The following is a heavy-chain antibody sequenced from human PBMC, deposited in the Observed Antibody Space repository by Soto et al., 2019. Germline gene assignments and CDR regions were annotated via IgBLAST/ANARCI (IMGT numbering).Heavy chain of an antibody. CDR3: ARRLYYDSSGFEGGGMDV. J-gene: IGHJ6*02. D-gene: IGHD3-22*01. Sequence: SETLSLTCTVSGGSISSSSYYWGWIRQPPGKGLEWIGRIYYSGSTYYNPCLKSRVTISVDTSKNQFSLKLSSVTAADTAVYYCARRLYYDSSGFEGGGMDVWGQGTTVTVSS. V-gene: IGHV4-39*01. CDR2: IYYSGST. CDR1: GGSISSSSYY.